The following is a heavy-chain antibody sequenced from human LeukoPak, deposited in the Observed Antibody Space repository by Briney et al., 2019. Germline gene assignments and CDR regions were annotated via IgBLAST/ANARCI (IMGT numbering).Heavy chain of an antibody. CDR1: GFTFSSYA. CDR2: ISGSGGST. D-gene: IGHD2-8*01. CDR3: AKDRDKYCTDGICYTKVVDY. Sequence: GGSLRLSCAASGFTFSSYAMSWVRQAPGKGLEWVSAISGSGGSTYYADSVKGRFTISRDNSKNTLYLQMNSLRAEDTAVYYCAKDRDKYCTDGICYTKVVDYWGQGTLVTVSS. J-gene: IGHJ4*02. V-gene: IGHV3-23*01.